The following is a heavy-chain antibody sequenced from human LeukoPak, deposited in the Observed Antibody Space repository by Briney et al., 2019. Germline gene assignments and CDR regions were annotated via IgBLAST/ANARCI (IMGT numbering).Heavy chain of an antibody. CDR2: VYYSGST. V-gene: IGHV4-59*11. D-gene: IGHD3-16*01. Sequence: KPSETLSLTCTVSGGSISGPYWSWVRQPPGKGLEWIGDVYYSGSTHQNTSLKSRVTISVDTSKNQFSLKLRSVTAADTAVYYCARVMGDLASLYHMDVWGKGTTVTVSS. J-gene: IGHJ6*03. CDR1: GGSISGPY. CDR3: ARVMGDLASLYHMDV.